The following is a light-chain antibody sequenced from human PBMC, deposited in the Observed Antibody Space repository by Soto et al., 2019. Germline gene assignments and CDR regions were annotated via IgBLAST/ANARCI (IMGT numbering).Light chain of an antibody. CDR2: GAS. CDR3: HRYDGS. J-gene: IGKJ2*01. CDR1: QNINNW. V-gene: IGKV1-5*01. Sequence: DTQMTQSPSTLSASVGDTVTITCRARQNINNWLAWYQQKPEKVPKLLIYGASTLEDGVPSRFSGSRSGTEFTLTINSLQPDDFATYYCHRYDGSFGQGTKLEIK.